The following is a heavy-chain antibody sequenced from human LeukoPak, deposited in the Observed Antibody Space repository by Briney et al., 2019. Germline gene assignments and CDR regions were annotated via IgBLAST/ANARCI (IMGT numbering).Heavy chain of an antibody. CDR2: ISSSSSYI. CDR3: ARDPTSGSYYGENYFDY. J-gene: IGHJ4*02. V-gene: IGHV3-21*01. D-gene: IGHD1-26*01. Sequence: GGSLRLSCVGSGFTFSSYWMSWVRQAPGKGLEWVSSISSSSSYIYYADSVKGRFTISRDNAKNSLYLQMNSLRAEDTAVYYCARDPTSGSYYGENYFDYWGQGTLVTVSS. CDR1: GFTFSSYW.